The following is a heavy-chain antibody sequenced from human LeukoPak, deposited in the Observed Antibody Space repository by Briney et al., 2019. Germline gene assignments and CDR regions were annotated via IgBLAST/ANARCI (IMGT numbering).Heavy chain of an antibody. CDR2: ISYDGSNK. D-gene: IGHD3-16*01. Sequence: QPGRSLRLSCAASGFTFSSYAMHWVRRAPGKGLEWVAVISYDGSNKYYADSVKGRFTISRDNSKNTLYLQMNSLRAEGTAVYYCARSLFYWEGGVTFDYWGQGTLVTVSS. CDR1: GFTFSSYA. V-gene: IGHV3-30-3*01. CDR3: ARSLFYWEGGVTFDY. J-gene: IGHJ4*02.